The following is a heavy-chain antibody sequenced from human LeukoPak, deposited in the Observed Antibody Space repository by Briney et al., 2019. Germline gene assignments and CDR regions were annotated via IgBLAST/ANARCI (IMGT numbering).Heavy chain of an antibody. CDR1: GGTFSSYA. D-gene: IGHD2-2*01. CDR3: ARGSTSLD. V-gene: IGHV1-8*03. J-gene: IGHJ4*02. CDR2: INPSGGST. Sequence: ASVKVSCKASGGTFSSYAISWVRQAPGQGLEWMGIINPSGGSTSYAQKFQGRVTITRNTSISTAYMELSSLRSEDTAVYYCARGSTSLDWGQGTLVTVSS.